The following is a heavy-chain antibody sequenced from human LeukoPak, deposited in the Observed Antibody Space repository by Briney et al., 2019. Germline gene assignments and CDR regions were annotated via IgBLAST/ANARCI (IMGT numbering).Heavy chain of an antibody. CDR1: GGTFSSYA. CDR2: IIPIFGTA. D-gene: IGHD3-9*01. Sequence: GASVKVSCKASGGTFSSYAISWVRQAPGQGLEWMGGIIPIFGTANYAQKFQGRVTITADESTSTAYMELSSLRSEDTAVYYCARARYVLTGYLGRPGWYFDFWGRGTLVSVSS. CDR3: ARARYVLTGYLGRPGWYFDF. V-gene: IGHV1-69*13. J-gene: IGHJ2*01.